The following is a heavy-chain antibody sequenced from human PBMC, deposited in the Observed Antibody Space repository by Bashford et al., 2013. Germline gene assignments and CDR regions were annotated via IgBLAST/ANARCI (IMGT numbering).Heavy chain of an antibody. Sequence: RQXPGKGLEWIGEINHSGSTNYNPSLKSRVTISVDTSKNQFSLKLSSVTAADTAVYYCARRKTPVVIAYYYYGMDVWGQGTTVTVSS. J-gene: IGHJ6*02. V-gene: IGHV4-34*01. CDR3: ARRKTPVVIAYYYYGMDV. D-gene: IGHD3-22*01. CDR2: INHSGST.